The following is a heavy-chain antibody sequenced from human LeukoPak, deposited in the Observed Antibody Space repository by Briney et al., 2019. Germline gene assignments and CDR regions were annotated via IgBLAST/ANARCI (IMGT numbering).Heavy chain of an antibody. CDR3: ARELSSGWYSGGAFDI. J-gene: IGHJ3*02. CDR1: GGTFSSYA. D-gene: IGHD6-19*01. CDR2: IIPILGIA. V-gene: IGHV1-69*04. Sequence: ASVKVSCKASGGTFSSYAISWVRQAPGQGLEWMGRIIPILGIANYAQKFQGRVTITADKSTSTAYMELSSLRSEDTAVYYCARELSSGWYSGGAFDIWGQGTMVTVSS.